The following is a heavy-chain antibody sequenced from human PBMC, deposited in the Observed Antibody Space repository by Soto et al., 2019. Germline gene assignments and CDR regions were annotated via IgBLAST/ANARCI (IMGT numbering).Heavy chain of an antibody. CDR3: AKPLERYNWKFDAFDI. D-gene: IGHD1-20*01. Sequence: PRGSLRLSCAASGFTFSSYGMHWVRQAPGKGLEWVAVISYDGSNKYYADSVKGRFTISRDNSKNTLYLQMNSLRAEDTAVYYCAKPLERYNWKFDAFDIWGQGTMVTVSS. V-gene: IGHV3-30*18. CDR1: GFTFSSYG. J-gene: IGHJ3*02. CDR2: ISYDGSNK.